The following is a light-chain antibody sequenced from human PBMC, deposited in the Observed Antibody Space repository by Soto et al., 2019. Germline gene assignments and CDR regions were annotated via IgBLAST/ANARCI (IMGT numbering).Light chain of an antibody. Sequence: DIQMTQSPSSLSASIGDRVTITCRASQNINMYLNWYQQTPGKAPRLLMFGASSLKSGVPSRFSGSGSGTDFTLTISSLQPEDFATYYCQQSYVMPRTFGQGPKVEVK. J-gene: IGKJ1*01. CDR2: GAS. CDR1: QNINMY. V-gene: IGKV1-39*01. CDR3: QQSYVMPRT.